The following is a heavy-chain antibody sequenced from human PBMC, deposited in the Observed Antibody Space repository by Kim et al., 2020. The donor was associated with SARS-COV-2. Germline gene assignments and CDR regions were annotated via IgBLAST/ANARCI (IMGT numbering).Heavy chain of an antibody. D-gene: IGHD3-9*01. J-gene: IGHJ6*02. CDR1: GGSISSSSYY. V-gene: IGHV4-39*01. CDR2: IYYSGST. CDR3: ARQHVLRYFDWLRHYYGMDV. Sequence: SETLSLTCTVSGGSISSSSYYWGWIRQPPGKGLEWIGSIYYSGSTYYNPSLKSRVTISVDTSKNQFSLKLSSVTAADTAVYYCARQHVLRYFDWLRHYYGMDVWGQGTTVTVSS.